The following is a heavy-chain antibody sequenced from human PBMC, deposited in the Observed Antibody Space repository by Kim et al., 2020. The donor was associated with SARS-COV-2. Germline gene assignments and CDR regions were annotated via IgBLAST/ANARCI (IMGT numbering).Heavy chain of an antibody. CDR3: ARHILSGWPLAARLYYYYGMDV. D-gene: IGHD6-6*01. CDR2: IDPSDSYT. J-gene: IGHJ6*02. Sequence: GESLKISCKGSGYSFTSYWISWVRQMPGKGLEWMGRIDPSDSYTNYSPSFQGHVTISADKSISTAYLQWSSLKASDTAMYYCARHILSGWPLAARLYYYYGMDVWGQGTTVTVSS. V-gene: IGHV5-10-1*01. CDR1: GYSFTSYW.